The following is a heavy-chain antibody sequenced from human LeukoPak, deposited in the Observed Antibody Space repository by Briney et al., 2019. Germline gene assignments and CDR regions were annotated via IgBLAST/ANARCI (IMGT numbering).Heavy chain of an antibody. V-gene: IGHV1-8*03. CDR3: ARGGASKSTIFGVALRRRTNWFDH. CDR1: GYTFTSYD. D-gene: IGHD3-3*01. Sequence: GASVKVSCKASGYTFTSYDINWVRQATGQGLEWMGWMNPNSGNTGYAQKFQGRVTITRNTSISTAYMELSSLRSEDTAVYYCARGGASKSTIFGVALRRRTNWFDHWGQGTLVTVSS. J-gene: IGHJ5*02. CDR2: MNPNSGNT.